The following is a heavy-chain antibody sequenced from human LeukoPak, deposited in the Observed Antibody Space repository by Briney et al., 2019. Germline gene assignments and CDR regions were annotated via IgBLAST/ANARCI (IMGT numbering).Heavy chain of an antibody. CDR1: GFTFSSYW. CDR2: IKQDGSEK. D-gene: IGHD5-24*01. V-gene: IGHV3-7*01. J-gene: IGHJ4*02. Sequence: PGGSLRLSCAASGFTFSSYWMSWVRQAPGKGLEWVANIKQDGSEKYYVDSVKGRFTISRDNAKNSLYLQMNSLRAEDTAVYYCARDRLDGYKEFDYWGQGTLVTVSS. CDR3: ARDRLDGYKEFDY.